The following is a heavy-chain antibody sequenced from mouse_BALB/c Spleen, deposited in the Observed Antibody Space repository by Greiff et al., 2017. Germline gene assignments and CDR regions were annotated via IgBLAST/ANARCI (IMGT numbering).Heavy chain of an antibody. CDR1: GFTFSSYY. D-gene: IGHD1-1*01. CDR3: ARHFGLLGSYFDY. J-gene: IGHJ2*01. Sequence: DVKLVESGGGLVKLGGSLKLSCAASGFTFSSYYMSWVRQTPEKRLELVAAINSNGGSTYYPDTVKGRFTISRDNAKNTLYLQMSSLKSEDTALYYCARHFGLLGSYFDYWGQGTTLTVSS. V-gene: IGHV5-6-2*01. CDR2: INSNGGST.